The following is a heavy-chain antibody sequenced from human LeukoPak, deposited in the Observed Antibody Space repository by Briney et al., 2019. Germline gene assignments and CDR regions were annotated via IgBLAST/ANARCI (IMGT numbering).Heavy chain of an antibody. Sequence: SQTLSLTCTVSGGSISSGDYYWSWIRQPPGKGLEWIGYIYYSGSTYYNPSLKSRVTISVDTSKNQFSLKLSSVTAADTAVYYCARRVSMYSSGWYGVFDYWGQGTLVTVSS. J-gene: IGHJ4*02. CDR2: IYYSGST. V-gene: IGHV4-30-4*01. CDR1: GGSISSGDYY. D-gene: IGHD6-19*01. CDR3: ARRVSMYSSGWYGVFDY.